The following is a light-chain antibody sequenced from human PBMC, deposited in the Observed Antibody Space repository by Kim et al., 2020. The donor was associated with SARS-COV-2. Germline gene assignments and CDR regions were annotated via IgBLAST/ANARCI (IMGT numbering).Light chain of an antibody. J-gene: IGLJ3*02. V-gene: IGLV1-47*01. CDR2: RDN. Sequence: QMVTISCSGSNSNIGNNFVHWYQQLPGTAPKLLIYRDNQRPSGVPARFSGSKSGTSASLAISGLRSEDEADYYCAAWDVGLSGPWVFGGGTQLTVL. CDR1: NSNIGNNF. CDR3: AAWDVGLSGPWV.